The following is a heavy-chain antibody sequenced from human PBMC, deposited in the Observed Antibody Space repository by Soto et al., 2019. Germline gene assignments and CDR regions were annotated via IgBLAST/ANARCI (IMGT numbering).Heavy chain of an antibody. V-gene: IGHV4-34*01. CDR3: ARGRPILGGSGNYRILEYFQR. CDR2: INHSGST. J-gene: IGHJ1*01. D-gene: IGHD3-22*01. CDR1: GGSFSGYY. Sequence: SETLSLTCAVYGGSFSGYYWSWIRQPPGKGLEWIGEINHSGSTNYNPSLKSRVTISVDTSKNQFSLKLSSVTAADTAVYYCARGRPILGGSGNYRILEYFQRWGQGTLVTVSS.